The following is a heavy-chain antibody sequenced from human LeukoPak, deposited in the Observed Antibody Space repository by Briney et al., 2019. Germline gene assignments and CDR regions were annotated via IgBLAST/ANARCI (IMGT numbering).Heavy chain of an antibody. Sequence: ASVTVSCKASRDTITRYSRCSGVQAPGQGLEWMGWISAYNGNTNYAQKLQGRVTMTTDTSTSTAYMELRSLRSDDTAVYYCAGEHIVIINGSTGRNLRFFYYWGRGTLVTVSS. J-gene: IGHJ4*02. D-gene: IGHD2-21*01. CDR2: ISAYNGNT. V-gene: IGHV1-18*01. CDR3: AGEHIVIINGSTGRNLRFFYY. CDR1: RDTITRYS.